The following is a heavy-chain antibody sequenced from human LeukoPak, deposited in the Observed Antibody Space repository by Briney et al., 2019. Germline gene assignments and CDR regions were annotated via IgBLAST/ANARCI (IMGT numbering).Heavy chain of an antibody. Sequence: GGSLRLSCAASGFIFHSYGMHWVRQVPGKGLEWVANIKPDGSEKHYVDSVKGRFTTSRDNSKNTLYLQMNSLRAEDTAVYYCAKKRTPYCSGGSCYFPFDYWGQGTLVTVSS. D-gene: IGHD2-15*01. CDR1: GFIFHSYG. V-gene: IGHV3-7*01. CDR3: AKKRTPYCSGGSCYFPFDY. J-gene: IGHJ4*02. CDR2: IKPDGSEK.